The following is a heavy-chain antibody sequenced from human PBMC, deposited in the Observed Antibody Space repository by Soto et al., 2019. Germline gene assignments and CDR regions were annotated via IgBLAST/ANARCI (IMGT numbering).Heavy chain of an antibody. D-gene: IGHD3-9*01. CDR3: ATNTTRYYDMLTGYYSDS. CDR2: IIPIFGPP. V-gene: IGHV1-69*01. CDR1: GGTFSSSA. J-gene: IGHJ4*02. Sequence: QVQLVQSGAEVKRPGSSVKVSCKPSGGTFSSSAISWVRQAPGQGLEWVGGIIPIFGPPKTAQKFQGRVTISADESMSTAYMELSRLTSEDTAVYYCATNTTRYYDMLTGYYSDSWGQGTLVTVSS.